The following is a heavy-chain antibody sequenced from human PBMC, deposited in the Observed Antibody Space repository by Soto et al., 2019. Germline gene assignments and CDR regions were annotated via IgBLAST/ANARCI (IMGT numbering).Heavy chain of an antibody. CDR3: ARDIEVAAAGTGMDY. V-gene: IGHV1-2*04. D-gene: IGHD6-13*01. CDR1: GYTFTGYY. Sequence: ASVKVSCKASGYTFTGYYMHWVRQAPGQGLEWMGWINPNSGGTNYAQKFQGWVTMTRDTSISTAYMELSRLRSDDTAVYYCARDIEVAAAGTGMDYWGQGTLVTVSS. CDR2: INPNSGGT. J-gene: IGHJ4*02.